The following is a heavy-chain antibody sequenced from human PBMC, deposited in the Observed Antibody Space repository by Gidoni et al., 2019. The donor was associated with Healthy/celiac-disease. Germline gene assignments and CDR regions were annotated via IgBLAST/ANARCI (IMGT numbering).Heavy chain of an antibody. J-gene: IGHJ4*02. CDR1: GGSFSGYY. D-gene: IGHD6-6*01. Sequence: QVQLQQWGAGLLKPSETLSLTCAVYGGSFSGYYWSWIRQPPGKGLEWIGEINHSGSTNYNPSLKSRVTISVDTSKNQFSLKLSSVTAADTAVYYCARKGWAARSKLYYFDYWGQGTLVTVSS. V-gene: IGHV4-34*01. CDR2: INHSGST. CDR3: ARKGWAARSKLYYFDY.